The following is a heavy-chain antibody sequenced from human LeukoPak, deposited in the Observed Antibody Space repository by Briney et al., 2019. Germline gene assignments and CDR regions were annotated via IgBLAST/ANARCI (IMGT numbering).Heavy chain of an antibody. J-gene: IGHJ3*02. CDR3: ARDGRFDAIDI. V-gene: IGHV3-7*01. CDR2: IKQDGSEK. D-gene: IGHD1-26*01. Sequence: AGGSLRLSCAASGFTFSSYWKSWVRQAPGKGLEWVANIKQDGSEKYYVDSVKGRFTISRDNAKNSLYLQMNSLRAEDTAVYYCARDGRFDAIDIWGQGTMVTVSS. CDR1: GFTFSSYW.